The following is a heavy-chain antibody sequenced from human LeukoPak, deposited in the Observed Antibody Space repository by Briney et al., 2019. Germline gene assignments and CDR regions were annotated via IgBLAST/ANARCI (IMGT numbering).Heavy chain of an antibody. V-gene: IGHV1-69*13. D-gene: IGHD3-3*01. J-gene: IGHJ6*03. CDR2: IIPIFGTA. CDR1: GYTFTGYY. CDR3: ARERPDFWSGRGWYMDV. Sequence: ASVKVSCKASGYTFTGYYMHWVRQAPGQGLEWIGGIIPIFGTANYAQKFQGRVTITADESTSTAYMELSSLRSEDTAVYYCARERPDFWSGRGWYMDVWGKGTTVTVSS.